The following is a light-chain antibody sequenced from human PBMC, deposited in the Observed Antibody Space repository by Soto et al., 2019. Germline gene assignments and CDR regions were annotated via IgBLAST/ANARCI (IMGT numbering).Light chain of an antibody. CDR2: EVS. CDR3: SSYAGSNKEV. Sequence: QSALTQPPSASGSPGQSVTISCTGTSSDVGGYNYVSWYQQHPGKAHKLMIYEVSKRPSGVPDRFSGSKSGNTASLTVSGLQAEDEADYYCSSYAGSNKEVFGTGTKLTVL. V-gene: IGLV2-8*01. CDR1: SSDVGGYNY. J-gene: IGLJ1*01.